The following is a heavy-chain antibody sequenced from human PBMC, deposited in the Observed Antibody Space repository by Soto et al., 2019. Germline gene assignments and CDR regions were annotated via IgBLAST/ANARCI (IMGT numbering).Heavy chain of an antibody. CDR1: GFTFSTAG. D-gene: IGHD2-2*01. Sequence: HPSGPRRLSCGASGFTFSTAGMNWVLQAPGKGVGGVAGIKGSGIDEYYVDSVKGRCTISKDNAENSLELHMKRLRVDDADVYYCVRDRGDNACDYWGLLTLVTVS. CDR2: IKGSGIDE. J-gene: IGHJ4*02. CDR3: VRDRGDNACDY. V-gene: IGHV3-7*01.